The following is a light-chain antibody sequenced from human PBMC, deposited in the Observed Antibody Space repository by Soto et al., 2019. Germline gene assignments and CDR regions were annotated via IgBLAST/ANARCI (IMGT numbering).Light chain of an antibody. CDR1: SGDVGGYNY. CDR2: EVS. CDR3: SSYTSSSTLV. Sequence: QSVLTQPASVSGSLEQSITISCTGTSGDVGGYNYVSWYQQHPGKAPKLMIYEVSNRPSGVSNRFSGSKSGHTASLTISGLQAEDEADYYCSSYTSSSTLVLGGGTKVTVL. J-gene: IGLJ2*01. V-gene: IGLV2-14*01.